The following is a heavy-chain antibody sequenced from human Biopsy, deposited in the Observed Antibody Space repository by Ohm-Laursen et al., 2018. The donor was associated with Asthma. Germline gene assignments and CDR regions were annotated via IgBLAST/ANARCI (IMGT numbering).Heavy chain of an antibody. J-gene: IGHJ4*02. D-gene: IGHD6-19*01. CDR3: ARGDSSGWSHYYFDY. CDR2: IYSGGTS. V-gene: IGHV3-53*01. Sequence: SLRLSCAASGFTVSRDHMFWVRQAPGKGQEWVSVIYSGGTSHTADSVRGRFTISRDFPKNTLHLQMHSLRVEDTAVYYCARGDSSGWSHYYFDYWGQGTLVTVSS. CDR1: GFTVSRDH.